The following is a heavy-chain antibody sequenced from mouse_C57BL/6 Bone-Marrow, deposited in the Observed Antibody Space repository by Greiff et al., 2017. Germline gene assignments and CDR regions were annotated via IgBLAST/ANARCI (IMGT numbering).Heavy chain of an antibody. CDR1: GFNIKDDY. CDR2: IDPEIGDT. Sequence: VQLQQSGAELVRPGASVKLSCTASGFNIKDDYIHWVKQRPEQGLEWIGWIDPEIGDTEYASKFQGKATITSDTSSNTAYLQLSSLTSEDTAVDYCSSFDGNYFDLWGQGTPLTVAS. V-gene: IGHV14-4*01. D-gene: IGHD2-3*01. J-gene: IGHJ2*01. CDR3: SSFDGNYFDL.